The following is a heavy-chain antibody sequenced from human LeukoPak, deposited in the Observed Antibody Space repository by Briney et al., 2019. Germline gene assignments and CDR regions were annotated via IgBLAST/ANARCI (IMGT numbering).Heavy chain of an antibody. Sequence: AGGSLRLSCLASGFSFSSYWMNWVRQAQGKGPEWLANIKQDGSQTYYVDSVKGRFTISRDNAKNSLYLQMNSPRAGDTAVYYCATDAVGDSWSDYWGQGTLVTVSS. CDR3: ATDAVGDSWSDY. CDR2: IKQDGSQT. CDR1: GFSFSSYW. V-gene: IGHV3-7*01. J-gene: IGHJ4*02. D-gene: IGHD6-13*01.